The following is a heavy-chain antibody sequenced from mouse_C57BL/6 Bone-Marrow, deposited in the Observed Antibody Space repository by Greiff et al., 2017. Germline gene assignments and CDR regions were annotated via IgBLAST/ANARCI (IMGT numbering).Heavy chain of an antibody. Sequence: VQLQQSDAELVKPGASVKLSCKVSGYTFTDYTIHWMKQRPEQGLEWIGYIYPTDGSTKYNEKFKGKATLTVNKSSSPAYMQLNSLTSEDSAVXFCARNDYAPDYWGQGTTLTVAS. CDR1: GYTFTDYT. CDR2: IYPTDGST. V-gene: IGHV1-78*01. CDR3: ARNDYAPDY. J-gene: IGHJ2*01. D-gene: IGHD2-4*01.